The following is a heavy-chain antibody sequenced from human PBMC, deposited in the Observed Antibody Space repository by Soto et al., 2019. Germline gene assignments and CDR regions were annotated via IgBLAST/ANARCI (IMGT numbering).Heavy chain of an antibody. CDR3: AKRSSSSTFDY. Sequence: EVQLLESGGGLVQPGESLRLSCAASGFTFSSYAMSWVRQAPGKGLEWVSVTSGSDDSTYYADSGKGRFTISRDNSKNTLYLQMNSLRAEDTAVYYCAKRSSSSTFDYWGQGALVTVSS. V-gene: IGHV3-23*01. D-gene: IGHD6-6*01. CDR2: TSGSDDST. CDR1: GFTFSSYA. J-gene: IGHJ4*02.